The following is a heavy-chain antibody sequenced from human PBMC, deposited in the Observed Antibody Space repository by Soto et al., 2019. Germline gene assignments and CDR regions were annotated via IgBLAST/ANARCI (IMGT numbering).Heavy chain of an antibody. D-gene: IGHD6-25*01. CDR3: ARVTVTAAVWFDP. Sequence: EVQLVESGGGLVQPGGSLRLSCAASGFTFSSYWMTWVRQAPGKGLEWVANIKQDGSEKYYVDSVKGRCTISRDNAKNSLFLQMNILRAEDTAVYYCARVTVTAAVWFDPWGQGTLVTVSS. J-gene: IGHJ5*02. CDR2: IKQDGSEK. CDR1: GFTFSSYW. V-gene: IGHV3-7*04.